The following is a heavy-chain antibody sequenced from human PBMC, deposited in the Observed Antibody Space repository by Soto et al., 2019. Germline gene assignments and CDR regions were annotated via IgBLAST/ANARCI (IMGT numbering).Heavy chain of an antibody. V-gene: IGHV3-9*01. D-gene: IGHD3-3*01. J-gene: IGHJ4*02. CDR2: ITWNSRVL. CDR3: AKGRYDFWSPYYFDS. CDR1: GLNFDYFA. Sequence: PGGSLRLSCVGTGLNFDYFAMHWVRQAPGKGLEWVSGITWNSRVLAYADSVKGRFTISRDNARNSLYLQMDSLRDEDTALYYCAKGRYDFWSPYYFDSWGQGTLVPVSS.